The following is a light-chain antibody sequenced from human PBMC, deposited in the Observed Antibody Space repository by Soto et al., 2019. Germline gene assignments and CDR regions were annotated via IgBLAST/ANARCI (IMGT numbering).Light chain of an antibody. J-gene: IGLJ1*01. CDR2: EVT. CDR1: SSDVGGYNY. Sequence: QSALTLPASVSGSPGQSITISCTGTSSDVGGYNYVSWYQQHPGKAPKLMIYEVTNRPSGVSNRFSGSKSGNTASLTISRLQAEDEADYYCSLYARTYTLYFFGTSTKLTVL. V-gene: IGLV2-14*01. CDR3: SLYARTYTLYF.